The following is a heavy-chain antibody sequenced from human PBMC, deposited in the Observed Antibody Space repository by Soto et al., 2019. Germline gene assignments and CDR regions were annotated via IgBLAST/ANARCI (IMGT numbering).Heavy chain of an antibody. CDR2: IYYSGST. J-gene: IGHJ6*02. V-gene: IGHV4-39*01. CDR1: GGSISSSSYY. Sequence: SETLSLTCTVSGGSISSSSYYWGWIRQPPGKGLEWIGSIYYSGSTYYNPSLKSRVTISVDTSKNQFSLKLSSVTATDTAVYYCAGVVRGADYYYGMDVWGQGTTVTVSS. CDR3: AGVVRGADYYYGMDV. D-gene: IGHD3-10*01.